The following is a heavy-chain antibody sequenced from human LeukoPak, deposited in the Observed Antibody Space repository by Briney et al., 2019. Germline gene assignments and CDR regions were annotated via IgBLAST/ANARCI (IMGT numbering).Heavy chain of an antibody. CDR2: IKQDGSEK. Sequence: PGGSLRLSCAASGFTFSSYWMSWVRQAPGKGLEWVANIKQDGSEKYYVDSAKGRFTISRDNAKNSLYLQMNSLRAEDTAVYYCARVGTMVRGVIRGFDYWGQGTLVTVSS. CDR3: ARVGTMVRGVIRGFDY. CDR1: GFTFSSYW. V-gene: IGHV3-7*01. D-gene: IGHD3-10*01. J-gene: IGHJ4*02.